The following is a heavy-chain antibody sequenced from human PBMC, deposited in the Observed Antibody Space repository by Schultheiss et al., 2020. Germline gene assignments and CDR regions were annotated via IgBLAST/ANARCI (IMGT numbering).Heavy chain of an antibody. CDR3: ASGGQISYYYYGMDV. V-gene: IGHV3-23*01. CDR2: ISGSGGST. D-gene: IGHD3-10*01. CDR1: GFTFSSYA. J-gene: IGHJ6*02. Sequence: GGSLRLSCAASGFTFSSYAMSWVRQAPGKGLEWVSAISGSGGSTYYADSVKGRFTISRDNSKNTLYLQMNSLRAEDTAVYYCASGGQISYYYYGMDVWGQGTTVTVSS.